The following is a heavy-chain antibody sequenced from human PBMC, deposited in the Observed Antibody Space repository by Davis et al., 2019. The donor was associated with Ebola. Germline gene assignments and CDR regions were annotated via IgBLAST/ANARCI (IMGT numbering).Heavy chain of an antibody. CDR1: GFTFSSYG. CDR3: ARELSTDYFDY. Sequence: PGGSLRLSCAASGFTFSSYGMHWVRQAPGKGLEWVAVIWYDGSNKYYADSVKGRFTISRDNSKNTLYLQMNSLRAEDTAVYYCARELSTDYFDYWGQGTLVTVSS. J-gene: IGHJ4*02. V-gene: IGHV3-33*01. D-gene: IGHD5/OR15-5a*01. CDR2: IWYDGSNK.